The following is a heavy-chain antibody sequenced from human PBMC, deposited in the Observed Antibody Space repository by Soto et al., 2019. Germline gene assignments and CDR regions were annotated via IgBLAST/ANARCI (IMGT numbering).Heavy chain of an antibody. CDR3: ARDRLSMITFGGVIAPSNYFDY. CDR2: INPNSGGT. Sequence: GASVKVSCKASGYTFTGYYMHWVRQAPGQGLEWMGWINPNSGGTNYAQKFQGWVTMTRDTSISAAYMELSRLRSDDTAVYYCARDRLSMITFGGVIAPSNYFDYWGQGTLVTVSS. V-gene: IGHV1-2*04. J-gene: IGHJ4*02. CDR1: GYTFTGYY. D-gene: IGHD3-16*02.